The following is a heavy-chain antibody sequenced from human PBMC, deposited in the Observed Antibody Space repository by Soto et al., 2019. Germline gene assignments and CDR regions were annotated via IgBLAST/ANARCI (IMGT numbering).Heavy chain of an antibody. J-gene: IGHJ5*02. CDR3: ARHGFYGDYSSNYFDP. D-gene: IGHD4-17*01. CDR2: IYPSDSQT. Sequence: GESLKISCQVSGYSFSNWWIAWVRQMPGKGLEYMGIIYPSDSQTRYSPSFQGQVTISADKSISTAYLQWSSLKASDTAIYYCARHGFYGDYSSNYFDPWGQGTLVTVSS. V-gene: IGHV5-51*01. CDR1: GYSFSNWW.